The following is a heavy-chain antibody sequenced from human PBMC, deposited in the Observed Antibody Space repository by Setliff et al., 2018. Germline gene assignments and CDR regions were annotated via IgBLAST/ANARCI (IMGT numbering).Heavy chain of an antibody. CDR3: ARDGIAARPGADY. D-gene: IGHD6-6*01. CDR1: GYTFTSYA. CDR2: INAGNGNT. Sequence: ASVKVSRKASGYTFTSYAMHWVRQAPGQRLEWMGWINAGNGNTKYSQKFQGRVTITRDTSASTAYMELSSLRSEDTAVYYCARDGIAARPGADYWGQGTLVTVSS. V-gene: IGHV1-3*01. J-gene: IGHJ4*02.